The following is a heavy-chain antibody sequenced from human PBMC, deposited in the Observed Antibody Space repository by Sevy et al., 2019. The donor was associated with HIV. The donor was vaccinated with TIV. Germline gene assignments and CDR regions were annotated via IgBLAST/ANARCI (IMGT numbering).Heavy chain of an antibody. Sequence: GSLRLSCAASGFTFNNYGMHWVRQAPGKGLEWVAVIWNDQINKHYADSVKGRFTISRDNSKNTLYLQMNSLRAEDTAVYYCASLPNNYYDTSGSSGDDAFDLWGRGTMVTVSS. CDR1: GFTFNNYG. CDR2: IWNDQINK. J-gene: IGHJ3*01. D-gene: IGHD3-22*01. CDR3: ASLPNNYYDTSGSSGDDAFDL. V-gene: IGHV3-33*03.